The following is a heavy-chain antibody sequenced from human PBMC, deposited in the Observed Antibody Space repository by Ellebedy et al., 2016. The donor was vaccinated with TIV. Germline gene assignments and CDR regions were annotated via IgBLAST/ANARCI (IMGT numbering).Heavy chain of an antibody. CDR3: ARAMFHGDFDHDY. CDR1: GFTFSSLA. D-gene: IGHD4-17*01. J-gene: IGHJ4*02. CDR2: ITSSGDDT. V-gene: IGHV3-23*01. Sequence: GESLKISCAASGFTFSSLAMTWVRQAPGKGLEWVSGITSSGDDTSYAGSVKGRFTISRDNSRNTLYLQMNSLTAEDTAVYYCARAMFHGDFDHDYWGRGTLVTVSS.